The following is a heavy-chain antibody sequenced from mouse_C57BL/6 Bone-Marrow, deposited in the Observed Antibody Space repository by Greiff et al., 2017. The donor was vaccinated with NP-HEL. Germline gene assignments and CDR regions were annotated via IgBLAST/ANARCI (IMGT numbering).Heavy chain of an antibody. V-gene: IGHV6-3*01. CDR3: SYYSNYGAWFAY. CDR2: IRLKSDNYAT. CDR1: GFTFSNYW. J-gene: IGHJ3*01. D-gene: IGHD2-5*01. Sequence: EVKLVESGGGLVQPGGSMKLSCVASGFTFSNYWMNWVRQSPEKGLEWVAQIRLKSDNYATHYAESVKGRFTISRDDSKSSVYLQMNNLRAEDTGIYYCSYYSNYGAWFAYWGQGTLVTVSA.